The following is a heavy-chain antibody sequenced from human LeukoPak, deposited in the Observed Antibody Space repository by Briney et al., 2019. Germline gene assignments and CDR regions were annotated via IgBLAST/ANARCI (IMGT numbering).Heavy chain of an antibody. V-gene: IGHV4-39*07. J-gene: IGHJ5*02. Sequence: SETLSLTCTVSGGSISSTSYYWGWIRQPPGKGLEWIGSISYSGTTYYNPSLKSRVTISVDTSKNQFSLKLNSVTAADTAVYYCARDLAAAGNWFDPWGQGTLVTVSS. CDR1: GGSISSTSYY. CDR2: ISYSGTT. D-gene: IGHD6-13*01. CDR3: ARDLAAAGNWFDP.